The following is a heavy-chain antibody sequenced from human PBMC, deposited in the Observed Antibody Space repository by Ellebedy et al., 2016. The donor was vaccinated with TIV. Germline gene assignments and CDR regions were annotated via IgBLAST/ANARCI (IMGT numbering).Heavy chain of an antibody. CDR2: ISGSGGST. Sequence: PGGSLRLSCAASGFTFSSYAMSRVRQAPGKGLEWVSAISGSGGSTYYADSVKGRFTISRDNSNNTLFLQMSSLRAEDTAVYYCARGVGEFYRFDYWGQGTLVTVSS. D-gene: IGHD3-10*01. CDR3: ARGVGEFYRFDY. J-gene: IGHJ4*02. CDR1: GFTFSSYA. V-gene: IGHV3-23*01.